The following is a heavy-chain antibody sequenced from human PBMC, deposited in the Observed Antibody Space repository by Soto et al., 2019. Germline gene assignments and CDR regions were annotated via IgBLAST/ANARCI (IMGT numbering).Heavy chain of an antibody. CDR1: GGSISSSSYY. D-gene: IGHD2-2*01. Sequence: NPSETLSLTCTVSGGSISSSSYYWGWIRQPPGKGLEWIGSIYYSGSTYYNPSLKSRVTISVGTSKNQFSLKLSSVTAADTAVYYCVSYRSTTICSFGYCGQGDLVP. CDR2: IYYSGST. CDR3: VSYRSTTICSFGY. V-gene: IGHV4-39*01. J-gene: IGHJ4*02.